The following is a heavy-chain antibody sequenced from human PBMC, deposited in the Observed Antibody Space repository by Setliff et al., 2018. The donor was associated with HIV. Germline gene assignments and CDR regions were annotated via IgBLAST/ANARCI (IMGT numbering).Heavy chain of an antibody. D-gene: IGHD1-26*01. CDR1: GFNFSSHT. CDR3: ARPTNIHTIYYGSQTFYMYYYVLDV. J-gene: IGHJ6*02. CDR2: ISSTGTYI. V-gene: IGHV3-21*01. Sequence: PGGSLRLSCAASGFNFSSHTMNWIRQAPGKGLEWVSSISSTGTYIYYADSMKGRFTISRDKAKNSLYLQMNSLRADDTAVYFCARPTNIHTIYYGSQTFYMYYYVLDVWGQGTTVTVSS.